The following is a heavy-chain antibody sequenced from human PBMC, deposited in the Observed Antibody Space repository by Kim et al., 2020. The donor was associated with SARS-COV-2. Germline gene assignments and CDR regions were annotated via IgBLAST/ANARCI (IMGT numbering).Heavy chain of an antibody. D-gene: IGHD5-12*01. J-gene: IGHJ4*02. CDR3: AKGGFRGYSGYQLTYYFDY. Sequence: GRFTISRDNSKNTLYLQMNSLRAEDTAVYYCAKGGFRGYSGYQLTYYFDYWGQGTLVTVSS. V-gene: IGHV3-23*03.